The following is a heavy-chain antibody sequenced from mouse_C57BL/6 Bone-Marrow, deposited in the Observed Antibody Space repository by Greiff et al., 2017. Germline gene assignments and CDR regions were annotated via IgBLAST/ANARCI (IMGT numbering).Heavy chain of an antibody. CDR3: ARRCLDY. CDR2: ISSGGSYT. CDR1: GFTFSSYG. J-gene: IGHJ2*01. Sequence: EVMLVESGGDLVKPGGSLKLSCAASGFTFSSYGMSWVRQTPDKRLEWVATISSGGSYTYYPDSVKGRFTISRDNAKNTLYLQMSRLKSEDTAMYYCARRCLDYGGQGTTLTVSS. V-gene: IGHV5-6*02.